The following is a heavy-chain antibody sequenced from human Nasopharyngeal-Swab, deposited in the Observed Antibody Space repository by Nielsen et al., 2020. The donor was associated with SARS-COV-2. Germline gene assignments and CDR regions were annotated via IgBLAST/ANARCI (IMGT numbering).Heavy chain of an antibody. J-gene: IGHJ4*02. CDR3: AKKPGGRYCSGGGCYYRD. V-gene: IGHV3-23*01. D-gene: IGHD2-15*01. CDR2: ISGSGGST. CDR1: GFTFSSYA. Sequence: GESLKISCAASGFTFSSYAMSWVRQAPGKGLEWVSAISGSGGSTYYADSVKGRFTISRDNSKNTLYLQMNSLRAEDTAVYYCAKKPGGRYCSGGGCYYRDWGQGTLVTVSS.